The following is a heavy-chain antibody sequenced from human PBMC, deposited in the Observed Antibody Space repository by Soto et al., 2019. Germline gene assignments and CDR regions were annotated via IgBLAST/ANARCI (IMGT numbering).Heavy chain of an antibody. CDR1: GGSISSHY. CDR2: IYYSVNT. D-gene: IGHD5-12*01. V-gene: IGHV4-59*11. CDR3: AMGYSASQVPDY. J-gene: IGHJ4*02. Sequence: QVQLQESGPGLLKASETLSLTCDVSGGSISSHYWSWIRQPPGKGLEWIGYIYYSVNTKYNPSLKSRVTMPTDASKNQCPLKLSSATAADTAVYYCAMGYSASQVPDYWGQGTLVAVSS.